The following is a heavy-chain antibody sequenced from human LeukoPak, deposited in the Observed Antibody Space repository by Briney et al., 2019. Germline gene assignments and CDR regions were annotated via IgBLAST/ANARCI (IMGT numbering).Heavy chain of an antibody. Sequence: ASVKVSCKTSGYTFTRHGVAWVRQAPGQGLEWMGWISAYNGNTNYAQKFQGRVTMTRDTSISTAYMELSRLRSDDTAVYYCARDGDGGFGELFDYWGQGTLVTVSS. J-gene: IGHJ4*02. D-gene: IGHD3-10*01. V-gene: IGHV1-18*01. CDR1: GYTFTRHG. CDR2: ISAYNGNT. CDR3: ARDGDGGFGELFDY.